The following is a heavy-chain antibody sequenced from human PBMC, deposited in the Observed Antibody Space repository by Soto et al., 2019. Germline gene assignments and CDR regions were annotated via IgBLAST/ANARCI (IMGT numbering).Heavy chain of an antibody. J-gene: IGHJ6*03. CDR2: IYHSGST. CDR3: ARLTVTTYYYYYYYYMDV. Sequence: SETLSLTCAVSGGSISSGGYSWSWIRQPPGKGLEWIGYIYHSGSTYYNPSLKSRVTISVDTSKNQFSLKLSSVTAADTAVYNCARLTVTTYYYYYYYYMDVWGKGTTVTVS. D-gene: IGHD4-17*01. V-gene: IGHV4-30-2*01. CDR1: GGSISSGGYS.